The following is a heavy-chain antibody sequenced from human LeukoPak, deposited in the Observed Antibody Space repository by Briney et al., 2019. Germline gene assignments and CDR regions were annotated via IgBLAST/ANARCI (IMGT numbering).Heavy chain of an antibody. J-gene: IGHJ4*02. CDR2: ISAYNGNT. V-gene: IGHV1-18*01. D-gene: IGHD4-17*01. CDR1: GYTFTSYG. Sequence: GASVKVSCRASGYTFTSYGISWVRQAPGQGLEGMGWISAYNGNTNYAQRLQGRVTMTTDTSTSTAYMELRSLRSDDTAVYYCARVEDYGVLEYWGQGTLVTVSS. CDR3: ARVEDYGVLEY.